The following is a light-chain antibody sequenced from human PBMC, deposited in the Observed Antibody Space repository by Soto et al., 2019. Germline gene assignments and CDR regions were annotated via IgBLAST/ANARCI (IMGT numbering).Light chain of an antibody. Sequence: QSALTQPASVSGSPGQSITISCTGTVSDVGGYNYVSWYQQHPGKAPKLMLYGVSNRPSGVSNRFSGSKSGNTASLTISGLQAEDEADYYCSSHTMSSALQVFGTGTKLTVL. CDR1: VSDVGGYNY. J-gene: IGLJ1*01. V-gene: IGLV2-14*01. CDR2: GVS. CDR3: SSHTMSSALQV.